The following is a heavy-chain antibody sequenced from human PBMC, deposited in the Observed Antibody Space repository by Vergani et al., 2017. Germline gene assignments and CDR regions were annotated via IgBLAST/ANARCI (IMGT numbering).Heavy chain of an antibody. CDR3: AGFKDIVVVPAAARYNWFDP. D-gene: IGHD2-2*01. CDR1: GGSISSGGYY. Sequence: QVQLQESGPGLVKPSQTLSLTCTVSGGSISSGGYYWSWIRQHPGTGLEWIGYIYYSGSTYYNPSLKSRVTISVDTSKNQFSLKLSSVTAADTAVYYCAGFKDIVVVPAAARYNWFDPWGQGTLVTVSS. J-gene: IGHJ5*02. CDR2: IYYSGST. V-gene: IGHV4-31*03.